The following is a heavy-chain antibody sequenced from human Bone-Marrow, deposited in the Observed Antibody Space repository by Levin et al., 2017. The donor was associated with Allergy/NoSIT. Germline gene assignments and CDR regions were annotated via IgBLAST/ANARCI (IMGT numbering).Heavy chain of an antibody. CDR1: GFTFSSYG. V-gene: IGHV3-33*01. J-gene: IGHJ6*02. Sequence: GGSLRLSCAASGFTFSSYGMHWVRQAPGKGLEWVAVIWYDGSNKYYADSVKGRFTISRDNSKNTLYLQMNSLRAEDTAVYYCARKGVVAASTHYYYYYGMDVWGQGTTVTVSS. CDR3: ARKGVVAASTHYYYYYGMDV. D-gene: IGHD2-15*01. CDR2: IWYDGSNK.